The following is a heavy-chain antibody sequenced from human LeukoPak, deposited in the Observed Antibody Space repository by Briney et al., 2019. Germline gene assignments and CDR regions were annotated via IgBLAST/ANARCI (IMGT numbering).Heavy chain of an antibody. J-gene: IGHJ4*02. CDR2: ISSSSSYI. CDR1: GFTFSRNA. D-gene: IGHD5-18*01. V-gene: IGHV3-21*01. Sequence: PGGSLRLSCAASGFTFSRNAMNWVRQAPGKGLEWVSSISSSSSYIYYADSVKGRFTISRDNAKNSLYLQMNSLRAEDTAVYYCARWGDTAMVTFDYWGQGTLVTVSS. CDR3: ARWGDTAMVTFDY.